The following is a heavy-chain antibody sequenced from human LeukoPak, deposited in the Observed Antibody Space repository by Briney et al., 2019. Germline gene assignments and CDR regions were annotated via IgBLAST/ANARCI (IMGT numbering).Heavy chain of an antibody. CDR3: ARGPLYCSSTSCYSGYGMDV. V-gene: IGHV3-30-3*01. D-gene: IGHD2-2*01. J-gene: IGHJ6*02. Sequence: GGSLRLSCAASGFTFSSYAMHWVRQAPGKGLEWVAVISYDGSNKYYADSVEGRFTISRDNSKNTLYLQMNSLRAEDTAVYYCARGPLYCSSTSCYSGYGMDVWGQGTTVTVSS. CDR1: GFTFSSYA. CDR2: ISYDGSNK.